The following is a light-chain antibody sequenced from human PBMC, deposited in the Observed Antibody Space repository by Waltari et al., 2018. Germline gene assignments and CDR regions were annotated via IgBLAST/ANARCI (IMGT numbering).Light chain of an antibody. CDR1: SSAVGSYLF. V-gene: IGLV2-11*01. CDR2: DVS. J-gene: IGLJ1*01. Sequence: QSALTQPRSVSGSPGQSVTIPCTGTSSAVGSYLFVSWYQQRPGKAPKLLIYDVSYRPSGVPDRFSGSKSGNTASLSISGLQAEDEAEYYCCSYADNNTYLFGTGTQVTV. CDR3: CSYADNNTYL.